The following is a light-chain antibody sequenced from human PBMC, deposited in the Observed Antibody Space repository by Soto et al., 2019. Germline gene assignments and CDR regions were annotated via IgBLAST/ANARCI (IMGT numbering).Light chain of an antibody. CDR3: QQYGSSGYT. CDR1: QSISSNY. CDR2: GAS. V-gene: IGKV3-20*01. J-gene: IGKJ2*01. Sequence: IVLTQSPGTLSLSPGERATLSCRASQSISSNYIAWYQQKPDQAPRLLIYGASSRATGVPDRFSGSGSGTDFTLTISRLEPEDFAVYYCQQYGSSGYTFGQGTKLEIK.